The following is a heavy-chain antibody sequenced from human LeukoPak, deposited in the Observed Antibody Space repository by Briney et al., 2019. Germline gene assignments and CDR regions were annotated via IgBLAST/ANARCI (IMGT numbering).Heavy chain of an antibody. J-gene: IGHJ4*02. CDR2: IRSIIDGGII. D-gene: IGHD3-10*01. Sequence: GGSLRLSCAASGFSFSNTWMTWVRQAPGKGLEWVGCIRSIIDGGIIDYAAPVKGRFTISRDDSKDTLYLQMSSLKIEDTAVYYCSTELLFLGATEYWGQGTLVTVSS. CDR3: STELLFLGATEY. V-gene: IGHV3-15*01. CDR1: GFSFSNTW.